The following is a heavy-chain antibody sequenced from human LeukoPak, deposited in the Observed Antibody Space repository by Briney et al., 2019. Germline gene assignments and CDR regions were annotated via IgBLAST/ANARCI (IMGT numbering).Heavy chain of an antibody. CDR1: GGSISSYY. CDR2: IYTSGST. CDR3: ASRLSYSSGYAY. Sequence: SETLSLTCTVSGGSISSYYWSWIRQSAGKGLQWIGRIYTSGSTNYNPSLKSRVTMSVDTSKNQFSLKLSSVTAADTAVYYCASRLSYSSGYAYWGQGTLVTVSS. D-gene: IGHD6-19*01. J-gene: IGHJ4*02. V-gene: IGHV4-4*07.